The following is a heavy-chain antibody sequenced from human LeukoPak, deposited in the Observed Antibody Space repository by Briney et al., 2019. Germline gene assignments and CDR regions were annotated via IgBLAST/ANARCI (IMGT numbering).Heavy chain of an antibody. CDR3: ARDEYGDYPFDY. J-gene: IGHJ4*02. CDR1: GFTFSSYA. D-gene: IGHD4-17*01. V-gene: IGHV3-23*01. CDR2: ISGSGGST. Sequence: GGSLRLSCAASGFTFSSYAMSWVRQAPGKGLEWVSAISGSGGSTYYADSVKGRFTISRDNAKNSLYLQMNSLRAEDTAVYYCARDEYGDYPFDYWAREPWSPSPQ.